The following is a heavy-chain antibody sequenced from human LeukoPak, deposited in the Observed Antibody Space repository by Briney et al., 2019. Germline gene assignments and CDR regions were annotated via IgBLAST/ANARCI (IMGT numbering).Heavy chain of an antibody. J-gene: IGHJ4*02. V-gene: IGHV1-69*06. CDR3: ASVWCSYASGGN. CDR1: GGTFSSYA. CDR2: IIPIFGTA. Sequence: SVKVSCKASGGTFSSYAISWVRQAPGQGLEWMGGIIPIFGTANYTQKFQGRVTITADKSTSTAYMELSSLRSEDTAVYYCASVWCSYASGGNWVQGTVVSVSS. D-gene: IGHD3-10*01.